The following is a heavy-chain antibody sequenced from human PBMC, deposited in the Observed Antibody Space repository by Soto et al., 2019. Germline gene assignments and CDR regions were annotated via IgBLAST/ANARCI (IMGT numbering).Heavy chain of an antibody. Sequence: ASVKVSCKASGGTFSSYAISWVRQAPGQGLEWMGGIIPIFGTANYAQKFQGRVTITADKSTSTAYMELSSLRSEDTAVYYCASGGPTVGVYDSSSWTEDYYYGMDVWGQGTTVTVSS. J-gene: IGHJ6*02. V-gene: IGHV1-69*06. CDR3: ASGGPTVGVYDSSSWTEDYYYGMDV. CDR1: GGTFSSYA. D-gene: IGHD6-13*01. CDR2: IIPIFGTA.